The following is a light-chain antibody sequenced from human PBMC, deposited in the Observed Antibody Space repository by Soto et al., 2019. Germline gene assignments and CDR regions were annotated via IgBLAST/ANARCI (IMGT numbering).Light chain of an antibody. V-gene: IGKV3-11*01. CDR3: LNRSNWPT. CDR1: HSLDSY. CDR2: DTS. Sequence: ETVLTQSPATLSLSPGERATLSCRASHSLDSYLAWYQKKPGQPPMLLIYDTSNRASGIPARFSGSGSVTDFPLTISSLEPEDSAVYYCLNRSNWPTFGQGTKVELK. J-gene: IGKJ1*01.